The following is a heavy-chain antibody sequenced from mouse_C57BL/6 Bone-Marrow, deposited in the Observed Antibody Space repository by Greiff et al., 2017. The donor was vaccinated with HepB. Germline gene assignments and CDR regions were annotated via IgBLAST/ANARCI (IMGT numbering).Heavy chain of an antibody. CDR2: IDPSDSYT. CDR1: GYTFTSYW. CDR3: ALVVWFAY. D-gene: IGHD2-2*01. V-gene: IGHV1-69*01. J-gene: IGHJ3*01. Sequence: QVQLQQPGAELVMPGASVKLSCKASGYTFTSYWMHWVKQRPGQGLEWIGEIDPSDSYTNYNQKFKGKSTLTVDKSSSTAYMQLSSLTSEDSAVYYCALVVWFAYWGQGTLVTVSA.